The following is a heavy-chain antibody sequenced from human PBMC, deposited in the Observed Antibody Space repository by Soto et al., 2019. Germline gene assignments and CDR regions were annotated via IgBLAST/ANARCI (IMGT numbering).Heavy chain of an antibody. CDR1: GGSISRSDYC. Sequence: PSETLSLTCTVSGGSISRSDYCWSWIRQPPGKGLEWIGYIYYTGTTSYNPSLKSRVTLSVDTSKNQFSLNLSSVTAADTAVYYCVRYCSTTKCPFDYWGQGTLVTVSS. D-gene: IGHD2-2*01. CDR2: IYYTGTT. J-gene: IGHJ4*02. V-gene: IGHV4-30-4*01. CDR3: VRYCSTTKCPFDY.